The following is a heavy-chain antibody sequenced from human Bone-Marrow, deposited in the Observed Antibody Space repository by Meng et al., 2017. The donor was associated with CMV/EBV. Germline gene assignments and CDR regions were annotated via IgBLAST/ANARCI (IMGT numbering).Heavy chain of an antibody. V-gene: IGHV3-73*01. J-gene: IGHJ4*02. CDR1: GFTFSGSA. D-gene: IGHD3-3*01. CDR2: IRTKANNYAT. CDR3: TTDVGIFGVVIIPPFDY. Sequence: GGSLRLSCAASGFTFSGSAMHWVRQASGKGLEWVGHIRTKANNYATAYAASVKGRFTISRDDSKNTAYLQMNSLKTEDTAVYYCTTDVGIFGVVIIPPFDYWGQGTLVTVSS.